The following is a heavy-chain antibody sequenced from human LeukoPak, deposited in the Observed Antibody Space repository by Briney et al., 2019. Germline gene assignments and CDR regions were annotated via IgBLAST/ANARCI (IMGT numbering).Heavy chain of an antibody. Sequence: GGSLRLSCAASGFTFDDYAMHWVRQAPGKGLEWVSGISWNSGSIGYADSVKGRFTISRDNAKNSLYLQMNSLRAEDTALYYCAKDIFDTAMAPEAWGQGTLVTVSS. CDR3: AKDIFDTAMAPEA. CDR1: GFTFDDYA. CDR2: ISWNSGSI. V-gene: IGHV3-9*01. D-gene: IGHD5-18*01. J-gene: IGHJ5*02.